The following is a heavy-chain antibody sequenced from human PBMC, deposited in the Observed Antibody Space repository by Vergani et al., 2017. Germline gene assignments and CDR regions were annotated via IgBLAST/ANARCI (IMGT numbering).Heavy chain of an antibody. CDR2: ISSSSAAI. Sequence: EVQLLESGGGLVQPGGSLRLSCVASGFTFRPYTMNWVRQGPGKGLEWLSYISSSSAAINYADSVKGRFTISRDNAKNSLYLQMNSLRAEDTAVYYCAKERDDSNYGFDYWGQGTLVTVSS. CDR1: GFTFRPYT. CDR3: AKERDDSNYGFDY. V-gene: IGHV3-48*01. D-gene: IGHD4-11*01. J-gene: IGHJ4*02.